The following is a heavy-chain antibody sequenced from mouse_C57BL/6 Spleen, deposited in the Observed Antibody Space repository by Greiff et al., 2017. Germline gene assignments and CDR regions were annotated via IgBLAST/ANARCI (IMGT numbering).Heavy chain of an antibody. J-gene: IGHJ4*01. D-gene: IGHD1-1*01. CDR2: INPSSGYT. V-gene: IGHV1-4*01. CDR1: GYTFTSYT. CDR3: ARPITTVVAKAMDY. Sequence: QVQLKQSGAELARPGASVKMSCKASGYTFTSYTMHWVKQRPGQGLEWIGYINPSSGYTKYNQKCKDKATLTADKSSSTAYMQLSSLTSEDSAVYYCARPITTVVAKAMDYWGQGTSVTVSS.